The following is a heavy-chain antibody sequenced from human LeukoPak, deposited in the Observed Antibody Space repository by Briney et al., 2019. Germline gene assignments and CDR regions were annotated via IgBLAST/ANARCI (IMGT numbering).Heavy chain of an antibody. D-gene: IGHD6-13*01. CDR3: AKAATGTRNAFDI. CDR2: VSSDGTST. J-gene: IGHJ3*02. CDR1: GFTFTTYS. V-gene: IGHV3-74*01. Sequence: GGSLRLSCAASGFTFTTYSMTWVRQAPGKGLVWVSRVSSDGTSTNYADSVKGRFTISRDNAKNTLYLETNSLRAEDTALYYCAKAATGTRNAFDIWGQGTMVTVSS.